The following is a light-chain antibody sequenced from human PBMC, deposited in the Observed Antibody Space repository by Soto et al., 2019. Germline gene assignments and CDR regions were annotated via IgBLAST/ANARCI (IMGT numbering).Light chain of an antibody. J-gene: IGLJ1*01. Sequence: SYELTQPPWVSGAPGQTARITCGGNNIGSKSVHWYQQKPGQAPVLVVYDGSDRPSGIPERFSGSNSGNTATLTISRVEAGDEADYYCQVWDSSSDGVFGTGTKVTVL. CDR1: NIGSKS. CDR3: QVWDSSSDGV. CDR2: DGS. V-gene: IGLV3-21*02.